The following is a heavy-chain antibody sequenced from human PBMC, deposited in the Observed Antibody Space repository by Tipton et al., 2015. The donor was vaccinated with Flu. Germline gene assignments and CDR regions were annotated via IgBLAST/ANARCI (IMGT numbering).Heavy chain of an antibody. CDR1: GASISSSNSNW. J-gene: IGHJ5*02. CDR3: ARRDYSNYVSDPKSWFDP. D-gene: IGHD4-11*01. Sequence: TLSLTCGVSGASISSSNSNWWSWVRQTPGKGLEWIGEIYYTGKTNYNPSLKSRITISIDTSKNQFSLNMRSVTAADMAVYYCARRDYSNYVSDPKSWFDPWGQGTLVAVSS. V-gene: IGHV4-4*02. CDR2: IYYTGKT.